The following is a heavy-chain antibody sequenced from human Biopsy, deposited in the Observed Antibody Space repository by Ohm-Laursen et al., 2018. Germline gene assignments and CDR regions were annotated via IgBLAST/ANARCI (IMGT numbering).Heavy chain of an antibody. CDR1: GDSFNGYY. CDR2: INHSGRT. CDR3: VRGVDYYDPYHYYALDV. J-gene: IGHJ6*02. D-gene: IGHD3-22*01. V-gene: IGHV4-34*01. Sequence: TLSRTCAVYGDSFNGYYWSWLRQTPGKGLEWIGEINHSGRTNYNPSPKSRVTISVDTSKNQFSRMVRSVTAADTAVYYCVRGVDYYDPYHYYALDVWGQGTTVTASS.